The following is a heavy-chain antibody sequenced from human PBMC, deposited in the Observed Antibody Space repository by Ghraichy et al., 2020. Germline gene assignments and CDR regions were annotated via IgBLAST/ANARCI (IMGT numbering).Heavy chain of an antibody. CDR1: GASISSYY. J-gene: IGHJ3*02. CDR2: IYNSGIT. D-gene: IGHD2-15*01. CDR3: ARDLGSLGAFDI. Sequence: PETLSLTCTVSGASISSYYWIWIRQPPGKGLEWIGYIYNSGITNYNPSLKSRVTMSVDTSKSQFSLKLSSVTTADTAIYYCARDLGSLGAFDIWGQGTMVTVSS. V-gene: IGHV4-59*01.